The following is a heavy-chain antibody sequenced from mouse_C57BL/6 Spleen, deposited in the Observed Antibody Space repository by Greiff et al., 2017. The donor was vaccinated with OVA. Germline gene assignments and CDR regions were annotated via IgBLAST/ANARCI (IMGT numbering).Heavy chain of an antibody. CDR1: GYTFTSYW. D-gene: IGHD2-4*01. CDR2: IDPSDSYT. V-gene: IGHV1-69*01. Sequence: QVQLQQPGAELVMPGASVKLSCKASGYTFTSYWMHWVKQRPGQGLEWIGEIDPSDSYTNYNQKFKGKSTLTVDKSSSTAYMQLSSLTSEDSAVYYCARSGDDYDEGSDWGQGTLVTVSA. CDR3: ARSGDDYDEGSD. J-gene: IGHJ3*01.